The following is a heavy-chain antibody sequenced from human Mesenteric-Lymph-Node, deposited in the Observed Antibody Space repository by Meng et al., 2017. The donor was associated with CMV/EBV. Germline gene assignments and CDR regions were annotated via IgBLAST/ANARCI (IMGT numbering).Heavy chain of an antibody. D-gene: IGHD3-22*01. CDR3: ARNIWGSSGYWTYDY. CDR2: MYYSGST. J-gene: IGHJ4*02. CDR1: GGSISSSTYY. V-gene: IGHV4-61*05. Sequence: SETLSLTCTVFGGSISSSTYYWGWIRQPPGKGLEWIGYMYYSGSTNYNPSLKSRVTISVDTSKNQFSLKLSSVTAADTAVYYCARNIWGSSGYWTYDYWGQGTLVTVSS.